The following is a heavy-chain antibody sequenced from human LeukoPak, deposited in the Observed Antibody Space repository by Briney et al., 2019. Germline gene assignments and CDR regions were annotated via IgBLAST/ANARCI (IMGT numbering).Heavy chain of an antibody. CDR3: ATDRRLDY. V-gene: IGHV3-7*01. J-gene: IGHJ4*02. CDR2: IKQDGSEK. Sequence: GGSLRLSCAAFGFTFSRSWMSWVRQAPGKGLEWVANIKQDGSEKYYVDSVKGRFTISRDNAKNALYLQMNSLKAEDTAVYYCATDRRLDYWGQGTLVTVSS. CDR1: GFTFSRSW.